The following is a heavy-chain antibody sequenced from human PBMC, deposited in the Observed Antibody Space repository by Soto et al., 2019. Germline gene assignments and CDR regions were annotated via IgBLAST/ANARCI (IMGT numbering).Heavy chain of an antibody. CDR1: GFTFSDYY. V-gene: IGHV3-11*01. CDR2: ISSSGSPI. Sequence: QVQLVESGGGLVKPGGSLRLSCAASGFTFSDYYMTWIRHAAAKVLEWVSYISSSGSPIYYADSVKGRFTISRDTAKNSLDLQMNSLRAEDTAVYYCARGGQQLHGMDVWGQGTTVIVSS. J-gene: IGHJ6*02. CDR3: ARGGQQLHGMDV. D-gene: IGHD6-13*01.